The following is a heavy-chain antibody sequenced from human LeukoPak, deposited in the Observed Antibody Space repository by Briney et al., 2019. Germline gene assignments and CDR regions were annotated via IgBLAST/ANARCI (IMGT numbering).Heavy chain of an antibody. D-gene: IGHD3-3*01. Sequence: SQTLSLTCTVSGGSISSGGYYWSWIRQHPGKGLEWIGYIYYSGSTYYNPSLKSRVTIPVDKSKNQFSLRLSPVTAADTAVYYCASRPYDFWSGYGNWFDPWGQGTPVTVSS. CDR1: GGSISSGGYY. CDR3: ASRPYDFWSGYGNWFDP. V-gene: IGHV4-31*03. J-gene: IGHJ5*02. CDR2: IYYSGST.